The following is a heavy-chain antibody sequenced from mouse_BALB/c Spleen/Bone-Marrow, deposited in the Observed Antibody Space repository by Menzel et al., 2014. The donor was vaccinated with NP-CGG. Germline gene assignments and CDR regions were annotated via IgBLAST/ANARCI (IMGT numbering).Heavy chain of an antibody. Sequence: QVQLQQSGAELVTPGAPVKLSCKASGYTFTSYWMNWVKQRPGRGLEWIGRIDPSDSETHYNQKFKDKATLTVDKSSSTAYIQLSSLTSEDSAVYYCARSHGFYPYWYFDVWCAGTTVTVSS. J-gene: IGHJ1*01. D-gene: IGHD2-3*01. V-gene: IGHV1-69*02. CDR2: IDPSDSET. CDR1: GYTFTSYW. CDR3: ARSHGFYPYWYFDV.